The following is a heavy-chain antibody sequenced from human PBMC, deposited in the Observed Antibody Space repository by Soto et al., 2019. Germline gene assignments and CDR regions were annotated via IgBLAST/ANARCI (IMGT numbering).Heavy chain of an antibody. Sequence: QVTLKESGPVLVKPTETLTLTCTVSGFSLSNARMGVSWIRQPPGKALEWLAHIFSNDEKSYSTSLKSRPTSTEDTSNSQGVRTNTNMDPGDTATEYCALNCSDGSGYSDYSGQETLITDTS. D-gene: IGHD2-15*01. V-gene: IGHV2-26*01. J-gene: IGHJ4*02. CDR2: IFSNDEK. CDR3: ALNCSDGSGYSDY. CDR1: GFSLSNARMG.